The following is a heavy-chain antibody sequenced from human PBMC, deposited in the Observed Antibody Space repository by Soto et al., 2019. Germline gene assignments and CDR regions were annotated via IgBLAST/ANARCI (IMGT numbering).Heavy chain of an antibody. J-gene: IGHJ1*01. CDR1: GFTFSSYA. CDR3: ARKRRKWELGFQH. V-gene: IGHV3-30-3*01. D-gene: IGHD1-26*01. Sequence: QVQLVESGGGVVQPGRSLRLSCVASGFTFSSYAMHWVRQAPGKGLEWVAVISYDGSNKYYADSVKGRFTISRDNSKNTLYLQMNSLRAEDTAVYYCARKRRKWELGFQHWGQGTLVTVSS. CDR2: ISYDGSNK.